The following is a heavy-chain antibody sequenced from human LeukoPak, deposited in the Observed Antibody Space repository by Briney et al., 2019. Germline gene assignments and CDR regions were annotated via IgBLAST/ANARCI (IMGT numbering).Heavy chain of an antibody. CDR1: GGSFSGYY. V-gene: IGHV4-34*01. D-gene: IGHD3-22*01. Sequence: SETLSLTCAVYGGSFSGYYWSWIRQPPGKGLEWIGEINHSGSTNYNPSLKSRVTISVDTSKNQFSLKLSSVTAADTAVYYCARDRVGRNYDSSGYDHYWGQGTLVTVSS. J-gene: IGHJ4*02. CDR3: ARDRVGRNYDSSGYDHY. CDR2: INHSGST.